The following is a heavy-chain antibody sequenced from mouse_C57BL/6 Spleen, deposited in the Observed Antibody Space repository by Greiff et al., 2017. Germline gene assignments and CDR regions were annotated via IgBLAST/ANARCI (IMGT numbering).Heavy chain of an antibody. CDR2: IDPSDSGT. J-gene: IGHJ2*01. CDR3: ARRPFDY. Sequence: QVQLQQPGAELVRPGSSVKLSCKASGYTFTSYWMHWVKQRPIQGLEWIGNIDPSDSGTHYNQKFKDKATLTVDKSSSTAYMQLSSLTSEDSAVYYCARRPFDYWGQGTTLTVSS. CDR1: GYTFTSYW. V-gene: IGHV1-52*01.